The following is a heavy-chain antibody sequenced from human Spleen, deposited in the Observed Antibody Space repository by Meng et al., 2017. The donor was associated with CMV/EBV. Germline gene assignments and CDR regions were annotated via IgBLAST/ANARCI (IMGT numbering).Heavy chain of an antibody. CDR3: ARDRSSGWYMYYFDY. CDR1: GFTFSGYS. D-gene: IGHD6-19*01. J-gene: IGHJ4*01. Sequence: GGSLRLSCAASGFTFSGYSMNWVRQAPGKGLEWVSSISSSSSYIYYADSVKGRFTISRDNAKNSLYLQMNSLRAEDTAVYYCARDRSSGWYMYYFDYWGQGTLVTVSS. CDR2: ISSSSSYI. V-gene: IGHV3-21*01.